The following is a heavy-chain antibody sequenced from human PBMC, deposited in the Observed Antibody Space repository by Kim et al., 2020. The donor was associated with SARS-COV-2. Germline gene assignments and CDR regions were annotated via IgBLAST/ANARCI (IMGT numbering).Heavy chain of an antibody. CDR3: ARAPGYCSGGSWRCFDP. J-gene: IGHJ5*02. CDR2: LYSGGNT. CDR1: GFTVSSNH. Sequence: GGSLRLSCAASGFTVSSNHMSWVRQAPGKGLEWVSILYSGGNTYYADFVKGRFTTSRDNSKNMLYLQMNSLRVEDTAEYYCARAPGYCSGGSWRCFDPWGQGTLVTVSS. D-gene: IGHD2-15*01. V-gene: IGHV3-53*01.